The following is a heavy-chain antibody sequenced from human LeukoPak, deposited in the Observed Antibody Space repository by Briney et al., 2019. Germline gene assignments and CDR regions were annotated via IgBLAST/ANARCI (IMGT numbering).Heavy chain of an antibody. CDR2: ISYDGSNK. V-gene: IGHV3-30-3*01. CDR3: ARGVAVAGAAFDY. J-gene: IGHJ4*02. Sequence: GGSLRLSCAASGFTFSSYAMPWVRQAPGKGLEWVAVISYDGSNKYYADSVKGRFTISRDNSKNTLYLQMNSLRAEDTAVYYCARGVAVAGAAFDYWGQGTLVTVSS. D-gene: IGHD6-19*01. CDR1: GFTFSSYA.